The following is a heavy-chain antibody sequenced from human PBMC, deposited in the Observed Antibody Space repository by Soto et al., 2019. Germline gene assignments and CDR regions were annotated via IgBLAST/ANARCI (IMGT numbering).Heavy chain of an antibody. D-gene: IGHD6-13*01. CDR3: ARGSIAAAGPGGFDY. CDR1: GFSLSTSGVA. V-gene: IGHV2-5*02. Sequence: SGPTLVKPTQTLTLTCTFSGFSLSTSGVAVGWIRQPPGKALECLALIYWDDDKRYSPSLKSRLTITKDTSKNQVVLTMTNMDPVDTATYYCARGSIAAAGPGGFDYWGPGTLVTVSS. CDR2: IYWDDDK. J-gene: IGHJ4*02.